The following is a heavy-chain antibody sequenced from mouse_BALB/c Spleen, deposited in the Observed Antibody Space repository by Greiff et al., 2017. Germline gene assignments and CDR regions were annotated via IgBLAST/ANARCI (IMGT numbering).Heavy chain of an antibody. CDR1: GFTFTDYY. Sequence: EVNVVESGGGLVQPGGSLRLSCATSGFTFTDYYMSWVRQPPGKALEWLGFIRNKANGYTTEYSASVKGRFTISRDNSQSILYLQMNTLRAEDSATYYCARNYYGSAMDYWDQGTSVTVSS. CDR2: IRNKANGYTT. D-gene: IGHD1-1*01. V-gene: IGHV7-3*02. J-gene: IGHJ4*01. CDR3: ARNYYGSAMDY.